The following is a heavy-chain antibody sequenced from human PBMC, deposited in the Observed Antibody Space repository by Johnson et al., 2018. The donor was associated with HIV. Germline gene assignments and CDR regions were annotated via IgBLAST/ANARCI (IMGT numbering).Heavy chain of an antibody. CDR3: ATCRVPAAMFDALDI. J-gene: IGHJ3*02. CDR1: GFTFSSYG. CDR2: ISYDAGNK. D-gene: IGHD2-2*01. V-gene: IGHV3-30*03. Sequence: QVQVVESGGGVVQPGRSLRLSCAASGFTFSSYGMHWVRQAPGKGLEWVAVISYDAGNKYYADSVKGRLTISRDNSKNTLYLQMNSLRPEDTAVYYCATCRVPAAMFDALDIWGQGTMVTVSS.